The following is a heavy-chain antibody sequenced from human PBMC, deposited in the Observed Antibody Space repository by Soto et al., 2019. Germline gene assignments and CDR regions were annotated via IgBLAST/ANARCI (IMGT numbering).Heavy chain of an antibody. CDR2: VYSTGGT. Sequence: QVQLQQSGPGLVKPSETLSLTCSVSSGPTSSHNWGWIRQTPGMGLEWIGYVYSTGGTSDNPSLNRRVTISADTSTNHISLTLTSVTAADTAVYYCVRQGIWNLHGLVDVWGQGTTVRVSS. D-gene: IGHD1-1*01. CDR1: SGPTSSHN. J-gene: IGHJ6*02. V-gene: IGHV4-59*08. CDR3: VRQGIWNLHGLVDV.